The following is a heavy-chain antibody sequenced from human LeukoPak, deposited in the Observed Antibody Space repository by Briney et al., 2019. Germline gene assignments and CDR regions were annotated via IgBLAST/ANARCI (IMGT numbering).Heavy chain of an antibody. CDR1: GFTFSSYG. J-gene: IGHJ4*02. CDR3: AKVLWGDSPHFDY. V-gene: IGHV3-30*02. D-gene: IGHD2-21*02. CDR2: IRYDGSNK. Sequence: GGSLRLSCAASGFTFSSYGMHWVRQAPGKGLEWVAFIRYDGSNKYYADSVKGRFTISRDNSKNTLYLQMNSLRAEDTAVYYCAKVLWGDSPHFDYWGQGTLVTVSS.